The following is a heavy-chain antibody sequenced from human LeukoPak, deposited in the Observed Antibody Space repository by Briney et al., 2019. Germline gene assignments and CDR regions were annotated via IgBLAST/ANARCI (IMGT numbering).Heavy chain of an antibody. CDR1: GFTFSSYA. V-gene: IGHV3-30-3*01. Sequence: PGGSLRLSCAASGFTFSSYAMHWVRQAPGKGLEGVAVISYDGSNKYYADSVKGRFTISRDNSKNTLYLQMNSLRAEDTAVYYCARRMYYYDSSGYYYPYFDYRGQGTLVTVSS. CDR3: ARRMYYYDSSGYYYPYFDY. CDR2: ISYDGSNK. J-gene: IGHJ4*02. D-gene: IGHD3-22*01.